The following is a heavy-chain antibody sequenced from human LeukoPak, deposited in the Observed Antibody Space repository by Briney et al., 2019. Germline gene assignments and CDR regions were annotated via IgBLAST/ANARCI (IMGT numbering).Heavy chain of an antibody. V-gene: IGHV1-2*06. J-gene: IGHJ6*02. Sequence: ASVKVSCKASGHTFTGYYMHWVRQAPGQGLEWMGRIDPNSGGTNYAQKFQGRVTMTRDTSISTAYMELSRLRSDDTAVYYCARETSSSPPYYYYYGMDVWGQGTTVTVSS. CDR1: GHTFTGYY. CDR3: ARETSSSPPYYYYYGMDV. D-gene: IGHD6-6*01. CDR2: IDPNSGGT.